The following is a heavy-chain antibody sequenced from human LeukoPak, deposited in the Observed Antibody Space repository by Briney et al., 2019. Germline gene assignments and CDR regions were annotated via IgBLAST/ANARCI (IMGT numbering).Heavy chain of an antibody. CDR3: ARRNGRHYFDY. CDR1: GFTFSSYG. J-gene: IGHJ4*02. D-gene: IGHD1-1*01. Sequence: GGSLRLSCAASGFTFSSYGMHWVRQAPGKGLEWVAVIWYDGSNKYYADSVKGRFTISRDNSKNTLYLQMNSLRAEDTAVCYCARRNGRHYFDYWGQGTLVTVSS. V-gene: IGHV3-33*01. CDR2: IWYDGSNK.